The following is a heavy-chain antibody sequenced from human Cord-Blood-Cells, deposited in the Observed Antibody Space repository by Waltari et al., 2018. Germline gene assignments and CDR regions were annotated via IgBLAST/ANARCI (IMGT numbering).Heavy chain of an antibody. J-gene: IGHJ5*02. D-gene: IGHD2-2*02. Sequence: QVQLVQSGAEVKKPGASVKVSCKASGYTFTSYAMHWVRQAPGQRLEWMGWINAGNGNTKYSQKFQGRVTITRDTSASTAYMELSSLRSEYTAVYYCAIPIREVTPGCWFDPCGQGTLVTVSS. CDR3: AIPIREVTPGCWFDP. CDR2: INAGNGNT. CDR1: GYTFTSYA. V-gene: IGHV1-3*01.